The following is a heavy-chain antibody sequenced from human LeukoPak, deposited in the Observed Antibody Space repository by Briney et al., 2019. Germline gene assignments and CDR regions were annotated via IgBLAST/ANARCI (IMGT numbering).Heavy chain of an antibody. CDR3: ARGVAASKYDY. V-gene: IGHV1-2*02. Sequence: ASVKVSCKASGYAFTTYSISWVRQAPGQGLEWMGWINPNSGGTNYAQNFQGRVTMTRDTSISTAYMELSRLRSDDTAVYYCARGVAASKYDYWGQGTLVTVSS. CDR1: GYAFTTYS. CDR2: INPNSGGT. D-gene: IGHD2-15*01. J-gene: IGHJ4*02.